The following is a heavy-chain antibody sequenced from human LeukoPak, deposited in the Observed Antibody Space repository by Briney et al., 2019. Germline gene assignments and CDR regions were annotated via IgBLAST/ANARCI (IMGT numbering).Heavy chain of an antibody. CDR1: GFTFSRNW. CDR3: ARATYYYDSSGYYHIRDYFDY. Sequence: GGSLRLSCAASGFTFSRNWMTWVRQAPGKGLEWVANIKQDGNEEFYVDSVKGRFTISRDNGKNSLYLHMHSLGAEDTALYYCARATYYYDSSGYYHIRDYFDYWGQGTLVTVSS. D-gene: IGHD3-22*01. CDR2: IKQDGNEE. V-gene: IGHV3-7*03. J-gene: IGHJ4*02.